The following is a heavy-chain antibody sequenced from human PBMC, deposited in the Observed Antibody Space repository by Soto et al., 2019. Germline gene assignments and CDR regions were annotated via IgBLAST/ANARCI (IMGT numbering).Heavy chain of an antibody. CDR3: ATPGSGLYSYGSYFDY. D-gene: IGHD5-18*01. CDR2: IIPIFGTA. J-gene: IGHJ4*02. Sequence: SVKVSCKASGGTFSSYAISWVRQAPGQGLEWMGGIIPIFGTANYAQKFQGRVTITADESTSTAYMELSSLRSEDTAVYYCATPGSGLYSYGSYFDYWGQGTMVTVYS. V-gene: IGHV1-69*13. CDR1: GGTFSSYA.